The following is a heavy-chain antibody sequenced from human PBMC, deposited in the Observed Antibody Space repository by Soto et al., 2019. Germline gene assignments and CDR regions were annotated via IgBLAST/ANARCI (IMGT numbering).Heavy chain of an antibody. J-gene: IGHJ1*01. CDR1: NGSISSDNW. D-gene: IGHD6-19*01. V-gene: IGHV4-4*02. Sequence: QVQLQASGPGLVKPSGALSLTCAVSNGSISSDNWWSWVRQPPGKGLEWIGEIFHSGTANYNPSLKSRSTISVDKTKNHFSLEMNSVTAADTAVYYCARGGGWLVEHWGQWNLVTVSS. CDR2: IFHSGTA. CDR3: ARGGGWLVEH.